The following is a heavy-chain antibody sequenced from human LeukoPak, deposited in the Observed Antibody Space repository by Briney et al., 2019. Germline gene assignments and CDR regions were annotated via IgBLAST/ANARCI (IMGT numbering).Heavy chain of an antibody. J-gene: IGHJ5*02. D-gene: IGHD5-18*01. V-gene: IGHV4-39*01. CDR3: ARQGNVYTALNWFDP. CDR2: INYNGGA. Sequence: SETLSLTCSVSGVSIRSDNYLWAWIRQPPGKGLEWIASINYNGGAYHNPSLKSRVIISVDTSKNQISLKLTSVTAADSAVYYCARQGNVYTALNWFDPWGQGTLVTVSS. CDR1: GVSIRSDNYL.